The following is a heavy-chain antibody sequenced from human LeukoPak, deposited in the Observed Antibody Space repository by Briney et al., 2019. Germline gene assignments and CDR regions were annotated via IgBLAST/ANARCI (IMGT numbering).Heavy chain of an antibody. Sequence: GGSLRLSCAASAFTFNNFDMSWVRQAPGKGLEWVSGISGSGATTYYADSVKGRFTISRDNSRNTLYLQMDTLRAEDTAMYYCARDGVSAGHWYFDLWGRGTLVTVSS. D-gene: IGHD6-13*01. J-gene: IGHJ2*01. CDR1: AFTFNNFD. CDR2: ISGSGATT. CDR3: ARDGVSAGHWYFDL. V-gene: IGHV3-23*01.